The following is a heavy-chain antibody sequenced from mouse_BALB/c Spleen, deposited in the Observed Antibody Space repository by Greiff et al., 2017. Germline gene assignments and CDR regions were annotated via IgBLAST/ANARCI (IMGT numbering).Heavy chain of an antibody. Sequence: EVKLMESGGGLVQPGGSRKLSCAASGFTFSSFGMHWVRQAPEKGLEWVAYISSGSSTIYYADTVKGRFTISRDNPKNTLFLQMTSLRSEDTAMYYCARGVRPYAMDYWGQGTSVTVSS. D-gene: IGHD1-2*01. CDR3: ARGVRPYAMDY. CDR2: ISSGSSTI. J-gene: IGHJ4*01. V-gene: IGHV5-17*02. CDR1: GFTFSSFG.